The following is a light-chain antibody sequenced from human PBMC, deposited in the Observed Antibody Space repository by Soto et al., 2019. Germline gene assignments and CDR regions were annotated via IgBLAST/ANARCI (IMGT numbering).Light chain of an antibody. Sequence: QSALTQPPSVSGSPGQSVTISCTGTSSDVGSYNRVSWYQQPPGTAPKLMIHEVSNRPSGVPDRFSGSKSGNTASLTISGLQAEDEADYYCSSYTGSSTLVFGGGTKVTVL. V-gene: IGLV2-18*02. CDR3: SSYTGSSTLV. CDR2: EVS. J-gene: IGLJ2*01. CDR1: SSDVGSYNR.